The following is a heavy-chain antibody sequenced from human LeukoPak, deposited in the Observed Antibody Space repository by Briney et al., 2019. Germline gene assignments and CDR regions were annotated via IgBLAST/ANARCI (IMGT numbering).Heavy chain of an antibody. Sequence: PWQTLCLTCTVSGGSLSTGGYYWSWIRQNPGKGLEWIGYIYYTGSTYSNPSLKSRVTISVDTSKNQFSLKLTSVTAADTAVYYCARVPLVWGQAAMATDSS. CDR3: ARVPLV. V-gene: IGHV4-31*03. CDR2: IYYTGST. J-gene: IGHJ4*02. CDR1: GGSLSTGGYY.